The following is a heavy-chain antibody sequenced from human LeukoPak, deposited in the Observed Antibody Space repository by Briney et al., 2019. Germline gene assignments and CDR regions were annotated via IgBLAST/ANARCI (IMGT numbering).Heavy chain of an antibody. CDR3: ARDLRYSSGVYYYYYGMDV. CDR2: INSDGSST. V-gene: IGHV3-74*01. CDR1: GFTFSSYW. D-gene: IGHD6-19*01. J-gene: IGHJ6*02. Sequence: PGGSLRLSCAASGFTFSSYWMHWVRQAPGKGLVWVSRINSDGSSTSYADSVKGRFTISRDNAKNTLYLQMNSLRAEDTAVYYCARDLRYSSGVYYYYYGMDVWGQGTTVTVSS.